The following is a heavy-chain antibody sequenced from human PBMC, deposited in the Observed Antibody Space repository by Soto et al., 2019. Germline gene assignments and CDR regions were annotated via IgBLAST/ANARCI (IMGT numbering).Heavy chain of an antibody. CDR1: GFTFSSYW. J-gene: IGHJ6*02. V-gene: IGHV3-74*01. Sequence: GGSLRLSCAASGFTFSSYWMHWVRQAPGKGLVWVSRINSDGSSTSYADSVKGRFTISRDNAKNTLYLQMNSLRAEDTAVYYCARGLYRVRGYGEGYYYYGMDVWGQGTTVTVSS. CDR3: ARGLYRVRGYGEGYYYYGMDV. CDR2: INSDGSST. D-gene: IGHD4-17*01.